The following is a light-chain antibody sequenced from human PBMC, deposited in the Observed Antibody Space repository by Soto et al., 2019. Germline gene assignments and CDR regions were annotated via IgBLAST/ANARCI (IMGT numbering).Light chain of an antibody. CDR3: QQYGSSPPYT. J-gene: IGKJ2*01. CDR2: GVS. V-gene: IGKV3-20*01. CDR1: QSVSSNY. Sequence: EIVLTQSPGTLSLSPGERATLSCRASQSVSSNYLAWYQQKPGQAPRLIIYGVSSGAAGTPERFSGSGSGTDFTLTISRLEPEDFAVYYCQQYGSSPPYTFGQGTKLEIK.